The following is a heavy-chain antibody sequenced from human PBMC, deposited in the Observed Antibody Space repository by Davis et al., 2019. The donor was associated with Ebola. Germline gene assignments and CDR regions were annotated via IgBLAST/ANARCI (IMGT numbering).Heavy chain of an antibody. Sequence: ASVKVSCKASGYTFTGYYMHWVRQAPGQGLEWMGWINPNSGGTNYTQKFQGWVTMTRDTSISTAYMELSRLRSEDTAVYYCARGGDYYGSGSYYYFDYWGQGTLVTVSS. V-gene: IGHV1-2*04. J-gene: IGHJ4*02. CDR3: ARGGDYYGSGSYYYFDY. CDR2: INPNSGGT. D-gene: IGHD3-10*01. CDR1: GYTFTGYY.